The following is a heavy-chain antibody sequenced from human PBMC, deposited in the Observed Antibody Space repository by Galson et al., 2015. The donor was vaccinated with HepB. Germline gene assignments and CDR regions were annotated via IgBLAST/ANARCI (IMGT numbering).Heavy chain of an antibody. Sequence: CAASGFTFSNAWMSWVRQAPGKGLEWVGRIKSKTDGGTTDYAAPVKGRFTISRDDSKNTLYLQMNSLKTEDTAVYYCTTDPVVGLGFDYWGQGTLVTVSS. J-gene: IGHJ4*02. CDR3: TTDPVVGLGFDY. D-gene: IGHD4-23*01. CDR1: GFTFSNAW. CDR2: IKSKTDGGTT. V-gene: IGHV3-15*01.